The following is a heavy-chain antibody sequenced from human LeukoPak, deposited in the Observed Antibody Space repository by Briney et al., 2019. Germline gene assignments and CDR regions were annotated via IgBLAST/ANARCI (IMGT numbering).Heavy chain of an antibody. D-gene: IGHD1-26*01. CDR2: IRYDGSNK. CDR1: GFTFSSYG. Sequence: GGSLRLSCAASGFTFSSYGMHWVRQAPGKGLEWVAFIRYDGSNKYYADSVKGRFTISRDNSKNTLYLQMNSLRAEDTAVYYCARHSGSYQRAFDYWGQGTLVTVSS. CDR3: ARHSGSYQRAFDY. V-gene: IGHV3-30*02. J-gene: IGHJ4*02.